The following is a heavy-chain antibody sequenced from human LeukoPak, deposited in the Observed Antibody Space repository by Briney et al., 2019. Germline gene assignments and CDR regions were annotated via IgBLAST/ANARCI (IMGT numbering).Heavy chain of an antibody. J-gene: IGHJ1*01. CDR2: VYYSGST. CDR3: ARPGYGGKYFQH. D-gene: IGHD4-23*01. CDR1: GGSISSSSSL. Sequence: PSETLSLTCTVSGGSISSSSSLWGWIRQSPGKGLEWIGNVYYSGSTYYNPSLKSRVTISVDTSKNQFSLKLSSVTAADTAVYYCARPGYGGKYFQHWGQGALVTVSS. V-gene: IGHV4-39*07.